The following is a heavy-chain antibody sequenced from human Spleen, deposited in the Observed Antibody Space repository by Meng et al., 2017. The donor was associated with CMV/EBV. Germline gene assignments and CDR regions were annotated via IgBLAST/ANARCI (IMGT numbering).Heavy chain of an antibody. CDR3: AKEFGATTPFFFDY. CDR1: GFKFGDYA. D-gene: IGHD1-26*01. CDR2: ISGSGGST. J-gene: IGHJ4*02. Sequence: GESLKISCTASGFKFGDYAMSWVRQAPGKGLEWVSAISGSGGSTYYADSVKGRFTISRDNSKNTLYLQMNSLRAEDTAVYYCAKEFGATTPFFFDYWGQGTLVTVSS. V-gene: IGHV3-23*01.